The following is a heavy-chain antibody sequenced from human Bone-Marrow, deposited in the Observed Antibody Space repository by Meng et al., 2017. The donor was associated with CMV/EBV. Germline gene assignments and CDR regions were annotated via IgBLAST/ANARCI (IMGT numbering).Heavy chain of an antibody. CDR2: IWYDGSNK. CDR1: GFSFTTYG. J-gene: IGHJ3*02. CDR3: ARGHRDDAFDI. V-gene: IGHV3-33*01. Sequence: GESLKISCAASGFSFTTYGMHWVRQAPGKGLEWVAFIWYDGSNKYYADSVKGRFTISRDNSKNTVYLQMYSLRAEDTAVYYCARGHRDDAFDIWGQGTMVTVSS.